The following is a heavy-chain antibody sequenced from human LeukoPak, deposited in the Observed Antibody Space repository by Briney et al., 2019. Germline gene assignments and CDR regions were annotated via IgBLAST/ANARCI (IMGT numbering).Heavy chain of an antibody. Sequence: GGSLRLSCAASGFTFSSYSMNWVRQAPGKGLEWVSSISSSSYIYYADSVKGRFTISRDNAKSSLYLQMNSLRAEDTAVYYCARDLGDYVWGSYRYGHFDYWGQGTLVTVSS. CDR1: GFTFSSYS. J-gene: IGHJ4*02. CDR2: ISSSSYI. CDR3: ARDLGDYVWGSYRYGHFDY. V-gene: IGHV3-21*01. D-gene: IGHD3-16*02.